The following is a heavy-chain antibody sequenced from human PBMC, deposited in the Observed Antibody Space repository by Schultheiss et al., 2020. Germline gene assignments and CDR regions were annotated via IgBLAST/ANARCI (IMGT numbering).Heavy chain of an antibody. CDR2: IYYSGST. CDR1: GGSISSGGYY. J-gene: IGHJ3*02. CDR3: ARGYYDSSGDNAFDI. D-gene: IGHD3-22*01. Sequence: SQTLSLTCTVSGGSISSGGYYWGWIRQPPGKGLEWIGYIYYSGSTYYNPSLKSRVTISVDTSKNQFSLKLSSVTAADTAVYYCARGYYDSSGDNAFDIWGQGTTVTVSS. V-gene: IGHV4-31*03.